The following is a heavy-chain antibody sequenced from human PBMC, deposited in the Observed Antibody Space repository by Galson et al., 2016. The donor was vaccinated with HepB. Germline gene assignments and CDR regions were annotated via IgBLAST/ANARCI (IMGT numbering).Heavy chain of an antibody. D-gene: IGHD6-6*01. CDR1: GYTFTGYY. Sequence: SVKVSCKASGYTFTGYYMHWVRQAPGQGLEWMGWINPNSGGTNYAQQFQGWVTMTRDTSISTAYMELSMLRSDDTAVYYCAREGGYSSSSGYFYYGVDVWGQGTTVTVAS. CDR3: AREGGYSSSSGYFYYGVDV. J-gene: IGHJ6*02. V-gene: IGHV1-2*04. CDR2: INPNSGGT.